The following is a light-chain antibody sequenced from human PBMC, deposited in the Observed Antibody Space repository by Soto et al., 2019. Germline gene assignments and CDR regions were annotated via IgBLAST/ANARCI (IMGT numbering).Light chain of an antibody. CDR3: QQCNSWPT. V-gene: IGKV3-11*01. CDR1: QSIRTC. CDR2: DAS. Sequence: EIVLTQSPAPLSVSPGERVTLSCRASQSIRTCLDWYQQKPGQAPRLLIFDASNRATGIPARFSGSGSGTDFTLTISSLEPDDFAVYYCQQCNSWPTFGQGTRLEI. J-gene: IGKJ5*01.